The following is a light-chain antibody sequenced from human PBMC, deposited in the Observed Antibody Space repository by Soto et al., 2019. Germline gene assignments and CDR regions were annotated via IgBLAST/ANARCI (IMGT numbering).Light chain of an antibody. V-gene: IGKV3D-20*02. CDR3: QQGSNWPPGLT. CDR2: GAS. CDR1: QSVSSSY. Sequence: EIVLTQSPGTLSLSPGARATLSCRASQSVSSSYLAWYQQTPGQAPRLLIYGASSRATGIPDRFSGSGSGTDFTLTISRLEPEDFAVYYCQQGSNWPPGLTFGGGTKVDI. J-gene: IGKJ4*01.